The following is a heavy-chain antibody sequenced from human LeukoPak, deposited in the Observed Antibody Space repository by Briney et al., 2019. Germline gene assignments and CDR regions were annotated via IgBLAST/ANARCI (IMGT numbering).Heavy chain of an antibody. V-gene: IGHV5-51*01. CDR2: IYPGDSDT. CDR1: GYSFTSYW. Sequence: GESLKISCKGSGYSFTSYWIGWVRQMPGKGLEWMGIIYPGDSDTRYSPSFQGQVTISADKSISTAYLQWSSLKASDTAMYYCAGLRHYYDSSGYQQDLDYWGQGTLVTVSS. D-gene: IGHD3-22*01. CDR3: AGLRHYYDSSGYQQDLDY. J-gene: IGHJ4*02.